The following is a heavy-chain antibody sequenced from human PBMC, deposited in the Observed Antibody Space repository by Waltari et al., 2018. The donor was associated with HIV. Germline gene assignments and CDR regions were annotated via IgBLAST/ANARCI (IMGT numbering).Heavy chain of an antibody. CDR1: ASTFEDYA. V-gene: IGHV3-9*01. Sequence: EVQLVESGGDLVQPGGSLRLSCAASASTFEDYALHWVRQAPGKGLEWVSGISWNSGSIAYADSVKGRFTISRDNAKNSLYLQMNSLRPDDTALYYCAKGTPMVTGWFDPWGQGTLVTVSS. CDR2: ISWNSGSI. D-gene: IGHD3-10*01. CDR3: AKGTPMVTGWFDP. J-gene: IGHJ5*02.